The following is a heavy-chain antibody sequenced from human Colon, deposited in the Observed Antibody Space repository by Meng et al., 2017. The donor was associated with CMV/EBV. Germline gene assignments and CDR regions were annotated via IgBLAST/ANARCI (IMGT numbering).Heavy chain of an antibody. CDR3: ARRQQPDIIFKNYGLDV. J-gene: IGHJ6*02. CDR1: GYTFTGYY. D-gene: IGHD6-13*01. Sequence: ASVKVSCKASGYTFTGYYMHWVRQAPGQGLEWMGWINPNSSGTNYAQKFQGRVTMTRDTSISTAYMELSRLRSDDTAIYYCARRQQPDIIFKNYGLDVWGQGTTVTVSS. CDR2: INPNSSGT. V-gene: IGHV1-2*02.